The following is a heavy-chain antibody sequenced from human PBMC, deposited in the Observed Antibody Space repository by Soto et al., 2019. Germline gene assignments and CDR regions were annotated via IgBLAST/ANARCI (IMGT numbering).Heavy chain of an antibody. D-gene: IGHD5-12*01. CDR1: GYTFTSYA. CDR2: INAGNGNT. V-gene: IGHV1-3*05. Sequence: QVQLVQSGAEEKKPGASVKVSCKASGYTFTSYAMHWVRQAPGQRLEWMGWINAGNGNTKYSQKFQGRVTITRDTSASTAYMELSSLRSEDTAVYYCATSYSGYEYHYYYGMDVWGQGTTVTVS. J-gene: IGHJ6*02. CDR3: ATSYSGYEYHYYYGMDV.